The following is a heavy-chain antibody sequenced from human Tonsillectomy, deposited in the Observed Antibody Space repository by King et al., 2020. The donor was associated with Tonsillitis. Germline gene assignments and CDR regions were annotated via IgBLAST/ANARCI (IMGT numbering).Heavy chain of an antibody. CDR2: IHYTGST. Sequence: VQLQESGPGLVKPSETLSLTCSVSGVSISDNYWTWIRQPPGKGLEWIGYIHYTGSTSYNPSLKSRVTISLETSKNQFSLKLSSVTAADTAVYYCAREYCNSTSCYSFDYWGQGTLVTVAS. CDR1: GVSISDNY. CDR3: AREYCNSTSCYSFDY. V-gene: IGHV4-59*01. D-gene: IGHD2-2*01. J-gene: IGHJ4*02.